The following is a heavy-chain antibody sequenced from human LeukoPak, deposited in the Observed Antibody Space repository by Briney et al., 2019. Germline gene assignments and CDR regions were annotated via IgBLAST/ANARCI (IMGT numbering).Heavy chain of an antibody. CDR1: GGTFSSYA. D-gene: IGHD3-22*01. J-gene: IGHJ6*02. CDR2: IIPIFGTA. CDR3: ARVSNYYDSSGPVDYYYYYGMDV. Sequence: SVKVSCKASGGTFSSYAISWVRQAPGQGLEWMGGIIPIFGTANYAQKFQGRVTITADESTSTAYTELSSLRSEDTAVYYCARVSNYYDSSGPVDYYYYYGMDVWGQGTTVTVSS. V-gene: IGHV1-69*13.